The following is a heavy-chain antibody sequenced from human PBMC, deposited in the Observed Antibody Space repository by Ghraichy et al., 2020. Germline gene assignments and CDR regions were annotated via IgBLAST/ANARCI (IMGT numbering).Heavy chain of an antibody. D-gene: IGHD1-26*01. V-gene: IGHV4-34*01. J-gene: IGHJ4*02. CDR1: GGSFRGYY. CDR2: INHSGST. CDR3: ARGEEWELLWAPGF. Sequence: SQTLSLTCAVYGGSFRGYYWSWIRQPPGKGLEWIGEINHSGSTNYNPSLKSRVTISVDTSKNQFSLKLSSVTAADTAVYYCARGEEWELLWAPGFWGQGTLVTVPS.